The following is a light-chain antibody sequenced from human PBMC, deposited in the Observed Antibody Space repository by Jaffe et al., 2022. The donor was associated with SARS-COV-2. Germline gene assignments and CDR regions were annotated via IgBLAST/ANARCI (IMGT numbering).Light chain of an antibody. V-gene: IGKV2-28*01. CDR3: MEALQTPRT. CDR2: LGS. J-gene: IGKJ5*01. Sequence: DIVMTQSPLSLPVTPGEPASISCRSSQSLLHSNGYNLLDWYLQKPGQSPQLLIYLGSNRASGVPDRFSGSGSGTDFTLKISGVEAEDVGVYYCMEALQTPRTFGQGTRLEIK. CDR1: QSLLHSNGYNL.